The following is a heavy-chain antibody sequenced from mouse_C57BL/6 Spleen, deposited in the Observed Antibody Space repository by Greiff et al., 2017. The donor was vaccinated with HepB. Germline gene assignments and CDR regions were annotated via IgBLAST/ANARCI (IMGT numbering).Heavy chain of an antibody. V-gene: IGHV2-2*01. CDR3: ARKDGSYWYFDV. CDR2: IWSGGST. J-gene: IGHJ1*03. CDR1: GFSLTSYG. Sequence: QVQLKESGPGLVQPSQSLSITCTVSGFSLTSYGVHWVRQSPGKGLEWLGVIWSGGSTDYNAAFISRLSIRKDNSKSQVFFKMNSLQADDTAIYYCARKDGSYWYFDVWGTGTTVTVSS. D-gene: IGHD2-3*01.